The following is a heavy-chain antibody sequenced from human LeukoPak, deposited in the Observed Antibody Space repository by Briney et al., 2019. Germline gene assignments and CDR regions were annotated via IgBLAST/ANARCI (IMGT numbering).Heavy chain of an antibody. V-gene: IGHV3-48*04. D-gene: IGHD4-23*01. CDR1: GFTFSTYS. CDR3: ARDLDVYDYGGNIDY. J-gene: IGHJ4*02. Sequence: GGSLRLSCAASGFTFSTYSMNWVRQAPGKGLEWISYISSSSRTMYYADSVKGRFTISRDNAKKSLYLQMNSLRAEDTAVYYCARDLDVYDYGGNIDYWGQGTLVTVSS. CDR2: ISSSSRTM.